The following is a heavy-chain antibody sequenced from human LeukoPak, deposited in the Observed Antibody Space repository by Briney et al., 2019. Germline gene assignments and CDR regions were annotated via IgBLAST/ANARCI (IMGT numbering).Heavy chain of an antibody. CDR1: GGTFSSYA. V-gene: IGHV1-69*06. D-gene: IGHD3-10*01. J-gene: IGHJ4*02. Sequence: SVKVSCKASGGTFSSYAISWVRQAPGQGLEWMGGIIPIFGTANYAQKFQGRVTITADKSTSTAYMELSSLRSDDTAVYYCARDYRVVRGVTDYWGQGTVVTVSS. CDR3: ARDYRVVRGVTDY. CDR2: IIPIFGTA.